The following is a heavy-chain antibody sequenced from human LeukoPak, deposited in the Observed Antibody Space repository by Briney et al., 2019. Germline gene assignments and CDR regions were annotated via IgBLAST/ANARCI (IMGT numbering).Heavy chain of an antibody. J-gene: IGHJ6*03. V-gene: IGHV3-20*04. CDR1: GLTFDDYG. D-gene: IGHD2-2*02. CDR3: ARVYCSSTSSYIPGSDYYYYYMDV. CDR2: INWNGGST. Sequence: PGGSLRLSCAASGLTFDDYGMSWVRQAPGKGLEWVSGINWNGGSTGYADSVKGRFTISRDNAKNSLYLQMNSLRAEDTALYYFARVYCSSTSSYIPGSDYYYYYMDVWGKGATVTVSS.